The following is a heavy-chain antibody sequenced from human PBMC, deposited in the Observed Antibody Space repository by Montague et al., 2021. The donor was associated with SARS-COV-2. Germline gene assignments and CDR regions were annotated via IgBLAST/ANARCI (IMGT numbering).Heavy chain of an antibody. J-gene: IGHJ4*02. CDR2: ITGSGGRT. CDR1: GITFSNYA. D-gene: IGHD2-15*01. V-gene: IGHV3-23*01. CDR3: AKLPYCIGDTCYSGDY. Sequence: SLRLSCAASGITFSNYAVSWVRQPPGKGLEWVSTITGSGGRTYHADSVKGRFTISRDNSKNTLYLQMNSLRAEDTAVYYCAKLPYCIGDTCYSGDYWGQGTLVTVSS.